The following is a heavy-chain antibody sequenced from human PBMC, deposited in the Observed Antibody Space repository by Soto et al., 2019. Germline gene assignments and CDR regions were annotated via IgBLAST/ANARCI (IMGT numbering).Heavy chain of an antibody. D-gene: IGHD6-19*01. V-gene: IGHV3-33*01. J-gene: IGHJ6*02. Sequence: GGSLRLSCAASGFTFSSYGMHWVRQAPGKGLEWVAVIWYDGSNKYYADSVKGRFTISRDNSKNTLYLQMNSLRAEDTAVYYCARDGQLAVAGKRHYYYYGMDVWGQGTTVTVSS. CDR1: GFTFSSYG. CDR3: ARDGQLAVAGKRHYYYYGMDV. CDR2: IWYDGSNK.